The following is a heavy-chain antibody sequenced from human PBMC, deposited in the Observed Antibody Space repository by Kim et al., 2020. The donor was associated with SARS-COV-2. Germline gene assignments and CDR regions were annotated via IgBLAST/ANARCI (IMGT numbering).Heavy chain of an antibody. D-gene: IGHD5-18*01. V-gene: IGHV4-59*01. CDR2: IYYSGST. CDR1: GGSISSYY. J-gene: IGHJ6*04. CDR3: ARDSPRGTAMGLAGYYYGMDV. Sequence: SETLSLTCTVSGGSISSYYWSWIRQPPGKGLEWIGYIYYSGSTNYNPSLKSRVTISVDTSKNQFSLKLSSVTAADTAVYYCARDSPRGTAMGLAGYYYGMDVGGKGTTVTVSS.